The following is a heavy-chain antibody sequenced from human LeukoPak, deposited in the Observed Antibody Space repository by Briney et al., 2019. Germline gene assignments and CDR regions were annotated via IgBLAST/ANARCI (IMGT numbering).Heavy chain of an antibody. Sequence: GGSLRLSCTASGFSFSSYSMNWVRQAPGKGLEWLSYISSTSSAIYYADSLKGRYTISRDNAKNSLYLQMDSLRAEDTAVYYCARVIGSYGDSAYWGQGTLVTVSS. CDR2: ISSTSSAI. D-gene: IGHD3-16*01. CDR3: ARVIGSYGDSAY. J-gene: IGHJ4*02. CDR1: GFSFSSYS. V-gene: IGHV3-48*04.